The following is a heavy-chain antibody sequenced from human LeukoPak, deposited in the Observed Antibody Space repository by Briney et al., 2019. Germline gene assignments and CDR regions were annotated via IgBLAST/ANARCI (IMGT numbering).Heavy chain of an antibody. CDR3: TRDSGTYNWLDP. V-gene: IGHV3-73*01. Sequence: GGSLRLSCAASGFTFSDSSIRWVRQASGKGLEWIGLMEKELNGYATAYAASVRGRFTISRDDSQNTAYLQMDSLKTEDTALYYCTRDSGTYNWLDPWGQGTLVTVSS. CDR1: GFTFSDSS. CDR2: MEKELNGYAT. D-gene: IGHD1-26*01. J-gene: IGHJ5*02.